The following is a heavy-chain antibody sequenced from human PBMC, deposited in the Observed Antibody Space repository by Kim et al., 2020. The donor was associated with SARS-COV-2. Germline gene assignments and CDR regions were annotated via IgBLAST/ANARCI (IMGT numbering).Heavy chain of an antibody. J-gene: IGHJ1*01. CDR1: GYSFTSYW. V-gene: IGHV5-10-1*01. CDR3: ARGYYYGSGSYYLHQGLAEYFQH. Sequence: GESLKISCKGSGYSFTSYWISWVRQMPGKGLEWMGRIDPSDSYTNYCPSFQGHVTISADKSISTAYLQWSSLKASDTAMYYCARGYYYGSGSYYLHQGLAEYFQHWGQGTLVTVSS. CDR2: IDPSDSYT. D-gene: IGHD3-10*01.